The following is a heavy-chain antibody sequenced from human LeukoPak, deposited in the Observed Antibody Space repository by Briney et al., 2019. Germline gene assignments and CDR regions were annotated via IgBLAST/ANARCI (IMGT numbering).Heavy chain of an antibody. CDR2: IHPSGCST. CDR3: ARLVVTSGGGLYYYYYYGMDV. V-gene: IGHV1-46*01. CDR1: RYTFPQYY. Sequence: ASVTVTFQATRYTFPQYYVHGLGPAPAQELDGMGIIHPSGCSTSYTQKFQGRVNVTRDTSTSTVYMELSSLRSEDTAVYYCARLVVTSGGGLYYYYYYGMDVWGQGTTVTVSS. J-gene: IGHJ6*02. D-gene: IGHD4-23*01.